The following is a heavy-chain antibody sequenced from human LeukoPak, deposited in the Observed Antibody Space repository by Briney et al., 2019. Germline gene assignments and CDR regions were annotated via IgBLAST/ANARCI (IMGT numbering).Heavy chain of an antibody. D-gene: IGHD3-16*01. J-gene: IGHJ6*03. Sequence: ASVKVSCKASGYTFTSYGITWVRQAPGEGLEWMGWISVYNDKTNYAQKLQGRVTMTTETSTSTAYMELRSLRSDDTAVYYCARGGTPSYYYYMDVWGKGTTATISS. CDR3: ARGGTPSYYYYMDV. CDR2: ISVYNDKT. CDR1: GYTFTSYG. V-gene: IGHV1-18*01.